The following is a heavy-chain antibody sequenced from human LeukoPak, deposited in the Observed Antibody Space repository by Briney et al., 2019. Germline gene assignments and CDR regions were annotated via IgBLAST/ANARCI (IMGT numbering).Heavy chain of an antibody. D-gene: IGHD6-13*01. Sequence: GGSLRLSCAASGFTFSSYAMSWVRQAPGKGLEWVSAISGSGGSTYYADSVKGRSTISRDNSKNTVYLQMNSLRAEDRAVYYCAKAANSWYYFDYWGQGTLVTVSS. CDR3: AKAANSWYYFDY. CDR2: ISGSGGST. J-gene: IGHJ4*02. V-gene: IGHV3-23*01. CDR1: GFTFSSYA.